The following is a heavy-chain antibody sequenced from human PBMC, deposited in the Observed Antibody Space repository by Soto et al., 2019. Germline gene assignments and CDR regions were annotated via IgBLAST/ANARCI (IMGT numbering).Heavy chain of an antibody. CDR2: INHSGST. CDR1: GGSFSGYY. Sequence: SETLSLTCAVYGGSFSGYYWSWIRQPPGKGLEWIGEINHSGSTNYNPSLKSRVTISVDTSKNQFSLKLSSVTAADTAVYYCAREPYDILTGYLNYFDYWGQGTLVTVSS. CDR3: AREPYDILTGYLNYFDY. V-gene: IGHV4-34*01. D-gene: IGHD3-9*01. J-gene: IGHJ4*02.